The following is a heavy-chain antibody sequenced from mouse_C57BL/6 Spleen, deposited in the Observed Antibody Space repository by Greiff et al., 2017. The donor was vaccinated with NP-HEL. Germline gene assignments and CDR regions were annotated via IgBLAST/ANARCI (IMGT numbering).Heavy chain of an antibody. CDR2: ISYDGSN. D-gene: IGHD3-2*02. CDR1: GYSITSGYY. CDR3: AREGGSSGYFDY. J-gene: IGHJ2*01. Sequence: ESGPGLVKPSQSLSLTCSVTGYSITSGYYWNWIRQFPGNKLEWMGYISYDGSNNYNPSLKNRISITRDTSKNQFFLKLNSVTTEDTATYYCAREGGSSGYFDYWGQGTTLTVSS. V-gene: IGHV3-6*01.